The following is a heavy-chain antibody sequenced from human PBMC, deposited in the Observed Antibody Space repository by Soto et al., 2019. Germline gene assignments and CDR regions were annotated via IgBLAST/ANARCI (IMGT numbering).Heavy chain of an antibody. CDR1: GFTFENYF. CDR3: AKGISAAGSGTGGAED. CDR2: LSWNGNSI. J-gene: IGHJ4*02. V-gene: IGHV3-9*01. Sequence: EVQLVESGGGLAQPGRSLRLSCAASGFTFENYFMHWVRQAPGKGLEWVAGLSWNGNSIGYGDSVKGRFTVSRDNAKNSLYLQMNTLKPADSALYFCAKGISAAGSGTGGAEDWGQGTLVTVSS. D-gene: IGHD6-13*01.